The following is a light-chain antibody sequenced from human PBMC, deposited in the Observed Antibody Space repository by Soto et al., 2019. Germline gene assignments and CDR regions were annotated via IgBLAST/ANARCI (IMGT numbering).Light chain of an antibody. CDR2: DAS. J-gene: IGKJ1*01. CDR3: QKYNSYPWK. CDR1: QSISSW. Sequence: IQVTQSPSTLSASVGYRVTITFRASQSISSWLAWYQQKPGKAPKLLIYDASSLESGVPSRFSGSGSGTEFTLTISSLQPDDFATYYCQKYNSYPWKFGQGNKVDIK. V-gene: IGKV1-5*01.